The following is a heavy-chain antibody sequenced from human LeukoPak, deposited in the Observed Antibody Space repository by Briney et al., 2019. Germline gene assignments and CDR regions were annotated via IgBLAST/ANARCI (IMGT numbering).Heavy chain of an antibody. CDR2: INHSGST. CDR1: GGSFSGYY. Sequence: PLETLSLTCAVYGGSFSGYYWSSTRQPPGEGREWIGEINHSGSTNYNPPLKSRVTISVDTSKNQFSLKLNSVTAADTAVYYCAGGRRVGRYCSATSCRVGFDPWGQGTLVTVSS. V-gene: IGHV4-34*01. D-gene: IGHD2-2*01. CDR3: AGGRRVGRYCSATSCRVGFDP. J-gene: IGHJ5*02.